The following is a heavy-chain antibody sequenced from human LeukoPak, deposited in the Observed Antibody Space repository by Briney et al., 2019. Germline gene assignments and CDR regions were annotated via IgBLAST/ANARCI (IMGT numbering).Heavy chain of an antibody. CDR1: GGTFSSYS. V-gene: IGHV1-69*02. D-gene: IGHD2-15*01. CDR3: ARVRYCSGGSCYFHDF. Sequence: ASVKVSCKSSGGTFSSYSISWVRQAPGQGLEWMGRINPILGITNYAQKFQGRVTITADKSTTTASMELSSLRSEDTATYYCARVRYCSGGSCYFHDFWGQGTLVTVSS. CDR2: INPILGIT. J-gene: IGHJ4*02.